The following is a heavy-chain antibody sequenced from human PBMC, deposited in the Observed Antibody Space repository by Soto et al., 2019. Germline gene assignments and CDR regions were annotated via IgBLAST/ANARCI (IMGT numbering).Heavy chain of an antibody. CDR1: GFTFSIHA. CDR2: ISYDGNNI. D-gene: IGHD2-8*01. CDR3: GGRDTYGGPNDCGMDV. J-gene: IGHJ6*02. V-gene: IGHV3-30-3*01. Sequence: QVQLVESGGGVVQPGRSLRLSCAASGFTFSIHAMHWVRQAPGKGLEWVAVISYDGNNIVYADSVKGRFTISRDNSENTVSLQMTRLREGDTGAYYCGGRDTYGGPNDCGMDVWGQGTTVTV.